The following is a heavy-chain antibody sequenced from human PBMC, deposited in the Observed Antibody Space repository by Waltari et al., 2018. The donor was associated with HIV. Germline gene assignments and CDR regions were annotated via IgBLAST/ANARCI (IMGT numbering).Heavy chain of an antibody. V-gene: IGHV3-23*04. CDR3: AKDHLYGDYAPEYFKH. D-gene: IGHD4-17*01. J-gene: IGHJ1*01. Sequence: EVQLVESGGGLVQPGWCLRLPCAASGFTFSTYGVRWGRQAPVKGLEWVSVIRVGGEGTYYADSVKGRFSISRDNSRDTLFLQMNSLRAEDTAVYYCAKDHLYGDYAPEYFKHWGQGTLVTVSS. CDR1: GFTFSTYG. CDR2: IRVGGEGT.